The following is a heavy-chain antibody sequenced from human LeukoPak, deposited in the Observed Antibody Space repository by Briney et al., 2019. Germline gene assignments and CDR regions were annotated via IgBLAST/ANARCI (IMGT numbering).Heavy chain of an antibody. CDR2: ISGTSSTI. CDR3: ARDRGGSSSSGWRTFDY. V-gene: IGHV3-48*02. D-gene: IGHD6-19*01. CDR1: GFTFSSYS. J-gene: IGHJ4*02. Sequence: GGSRRLSCAASGFTFSSYSMNWVRQAPGKGLEWVSYISGTSSTISYADSVKGRFTISRDNAENSLYLQMNSLRDEDTAVYYCARDRGGSSSSGWRTFDYWGQGTLVTVSS.